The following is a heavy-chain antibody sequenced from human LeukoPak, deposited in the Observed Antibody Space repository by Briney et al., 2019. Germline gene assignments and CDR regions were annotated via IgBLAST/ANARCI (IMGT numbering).Heavy chain of an antibody. V-gene: IGHV3-30-3*01. D-gene: IGHD3-10*01. Sequence: GGSLRLSCAASGFTFSSYAMHWVRQAPGKGLEWVAVISYDGSNKYYADSVKGRFTISRDNAKNSLYLQMNSLRAEDTAVYYCASPITMVRGVPSDYWGQGTLVTVSS. CDR1: GFTFSSYA. CDR3: ASPITMVRGVPSDY. J-gene: IGHJ4*02. CDR2: ISYDGSNK.